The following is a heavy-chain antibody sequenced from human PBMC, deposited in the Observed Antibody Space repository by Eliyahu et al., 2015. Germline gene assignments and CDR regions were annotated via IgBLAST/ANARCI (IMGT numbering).Heavy chain of an antibody. J-gene: IGHJ2*01. V-gene: IGHV3-48*01. CDR2: ISSSSSTI. CDR1: GXXFSSYS. Sequence: EVQLVESGGGLVXPGGSLXLSXAASGXXFSSYSMNWVRQAPGKGLEWVSYISSSSSTIYYADSVKGRFTISRDNAKNSLYLQMNSLRAEDTAVYYCARDRLLLWDGYFDLWGRGTLVTVSS. D-gene: IGHD3-10*01. CDR3: ARDRLLLWDGYFDL.